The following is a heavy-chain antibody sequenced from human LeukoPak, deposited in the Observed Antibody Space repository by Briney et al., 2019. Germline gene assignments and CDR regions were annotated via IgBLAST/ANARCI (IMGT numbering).Heavy chain of an antibody. D-gene: IGHD2-21*02. J-gene: IGHJ3*02. Sequence: ASVKVSCKASGYTFTSYYMHWVRQAPGQGLEWMGIINPSGGSTSYAQKFQGRVTMTRDTSTSTVYMELSSLRSEDTAVYYCARAVRGGDITDPQGAFDIWGQGTMVTVSS. CDR3: ARAVRGGDITDPQGAFDI. CDR1: GYTFTSYY. CDR2: INPSGGST. V-gene: IGHV1-46*01.